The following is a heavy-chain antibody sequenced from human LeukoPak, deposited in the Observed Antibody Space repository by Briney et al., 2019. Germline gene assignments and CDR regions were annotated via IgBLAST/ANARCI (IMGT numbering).Heavy chain of an antibody. J-gene: IGHJ4*02. CDR1: GFTFSSYG. V-gene: IGHV3-30*02. D-gene: IGHD6-6*01. CDR3: AKNYSSSLRGGFDY. Sequence: GGSLRLPCAASGFTFSSYGMHWVRQAPGKGLEWVKFTRYDGNNKYYADSVKGRFTISRDNSKNTLYLQMNSLRAEDTAVYYCAKNYSSSLRGGFDYWGQGTLVTVS. CDR2: TRYDGNNK.